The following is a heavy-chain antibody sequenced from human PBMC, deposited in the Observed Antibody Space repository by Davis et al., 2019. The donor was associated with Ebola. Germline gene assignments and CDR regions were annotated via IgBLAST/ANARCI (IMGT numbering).Heavy chain of an antibody. CDR2: ISSSGGTT. V-gene: IGHV3-48*02. CDR3: VRASSGSYYSVFDN. Sequence: GESLKISCITSGFTFTANSMNWVRQAPGKGLEWISYISSSGGTTYYADFVQGRFTISRDNAKKSLYLQMNSLRDEDTAVYYCVRASSGSYYSVFDNWGQGSPVTVTS. D-gene: IGHD1-26*01. J-gene: IGHJ4*02. CDR1: GFTFTANS.